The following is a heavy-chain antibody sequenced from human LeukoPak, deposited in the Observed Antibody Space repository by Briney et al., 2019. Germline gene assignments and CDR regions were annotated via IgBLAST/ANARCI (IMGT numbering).Heavy chain of an antibody. CDR3: ARDSQNAPLDY. V-gene: IGHV3-30-3*01. CDR1: GFTFSSYD. Sequence: GGSLRLSCAASGFTFSSYDMHWVRQAPGKGLEWMAGISHDGSNKYYADSVKGRFTISRDNSKNTLYLQMNSLRAEDTAVYYCARDSQNAPLDYWGQGTLVTVSS. CDR2: ISHDGSNK. J-gene: IGHJ4*02.